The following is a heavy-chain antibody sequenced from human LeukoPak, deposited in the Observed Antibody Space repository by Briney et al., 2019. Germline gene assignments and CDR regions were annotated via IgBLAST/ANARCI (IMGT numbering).Heavy chain of an antibody. CDR3: ARDRSTIFGVVITARFDY. CDR1: GGTFSSYA. D-gene: IGHD3-3*01. V-gene: IGHV1-69*13. Sequence: ASVKVSCKASGGTFSSYAISWVRQAPGQGLEWMGGIIPIFGTANYAQKFQGRVTITADESTSPAYMELSSLRSEDTAVYYCARDRSTIFGVVITARFDYWGQGTLVTVSS. J-gene: IGHJ4*02. CDR2: IIPIFGTA.